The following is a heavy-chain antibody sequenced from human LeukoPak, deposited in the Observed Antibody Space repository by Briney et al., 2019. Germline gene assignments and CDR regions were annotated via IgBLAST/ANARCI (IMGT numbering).Heavy chain of an antibody. CDR3: ARDRKIFGVDERYNWFDP. J-gene: IGHJ5*02. CDR1: GGSISSGGYY. D-gene: IGHD3-3*01. Sequence: SETLSLTCTVSGGSISSGGYYWSWIRQPPGKGLEWIGYIYHSGSTYYNPSLKSRVTISVDRSKNQFSLKLSSVTAADTAVYYCARDRKIFGVDERYNWFDPWGQGTLVTVSS. V-gene: IGHV4-30-2*01. CDR2: IYHSGST.